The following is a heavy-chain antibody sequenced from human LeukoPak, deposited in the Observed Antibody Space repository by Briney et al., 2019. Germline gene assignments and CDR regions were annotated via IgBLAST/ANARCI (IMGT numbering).Heavy chain of an antibody. J-gene: IGHJ5*02. CDR3: AKGAGGFSYYNWFDP. CDR1: GGSISSSPYY. Sequence: PSETLSLTCTVSGGSISSSPYYWGWIRQPPGKGLEWIGSIYYSGTTHYSPSLERRVTISVDTSKTQFSLKLASVTAADTAIYYCAKGAGGFSYYNWFDPWGQGTLVTVSS. V-gene: IGHV4-39*07. D-gene: IGHD5-18*01. CDR2: IYYSGTT.